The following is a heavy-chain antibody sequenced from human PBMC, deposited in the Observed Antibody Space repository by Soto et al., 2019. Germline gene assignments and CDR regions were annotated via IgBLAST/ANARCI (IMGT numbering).Heavy chain of an antibody. D-gene: IGHD5-18*01. CDR2: VSHDGRNT. CDR1: GFTFSDYA. J-gene: IGHJ4*02. V-gene: IGHV3-30*18. CDR3: AKGGRLWLVTSDFRY. Sequence: VQLVESRGGVVQPGRSLRLSCAASGFTFSDYAMHWVRQAPGKGLEWVAAVSHDGRNTHYAVSVKGRFTISRDSCTKTVSLEMSSLGAEDTAVYYCAKGGRLWLVTSDFRYRGQGALVTVSS.